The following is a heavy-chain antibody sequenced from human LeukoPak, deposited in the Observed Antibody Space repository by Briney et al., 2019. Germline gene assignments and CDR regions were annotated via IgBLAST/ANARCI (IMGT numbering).Heavy chain of an antibody. D-gene: IGHD3-3*01. CDR3: ARWADKRGFLEWLSFDY. V-gene: IGHV1-2*02. CDR1: GYTFTGYY. CDR2: INPNSGGT. J-gene: IGHJ4*02. Sequence: GASVKVSCKASGYTFTGYYMHWVRQAPGQGLEWMGWINPNSGGTNYAQKFQGRVTMTRDTSISTAYMELSRLRSDDTAVYYCARWADKRGFLEWLSFDYWGQGTLVTVSS.